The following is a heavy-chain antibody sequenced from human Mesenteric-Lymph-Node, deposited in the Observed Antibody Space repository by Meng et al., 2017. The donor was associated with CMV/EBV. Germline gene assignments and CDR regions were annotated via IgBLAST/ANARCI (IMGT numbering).Heavy chain of an antibody. Sequence: GGSLRLSCAASGFTFSSYGMHWVRQAPGKGLEWVSVIYSDDSVAYYAASVKGRFTISRENSKNTLYLQMNSLRAEDTAVYYCAKDGSRVGDRENYYYGMDVWGQGTTVTVSS. CDR3: AKDGSRVGDRENYYYGMDV. CDR1: GFTFSSYG. J-gene: IGHJ6*02. V-gene: IGHV3-NL1*01. CDR2: IYSDDSVA. D-gene: IGHD1-26*01.